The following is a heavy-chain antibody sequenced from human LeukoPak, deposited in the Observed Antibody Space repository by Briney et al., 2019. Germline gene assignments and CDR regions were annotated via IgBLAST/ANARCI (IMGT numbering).Heavy chain of an antibody. J-gene: IGHJ4*02. CDR1: GGSFSGYY. Sequence: SETLSLTCAVYGGSFSGYYWSWIRQPPGKGLECIGSIYHSGSTYYNPSLKSRVTISVDTSKNQFSLKLRSVTAADTAVYYCARIFYRSNIDYWGQGTLVTVSS. D-gene: IGHD2/OR15-2a*01. CDR3: ARIFYRSNIDY. CDR2: IYHSGST. V-gene: IGHV4-34*01.